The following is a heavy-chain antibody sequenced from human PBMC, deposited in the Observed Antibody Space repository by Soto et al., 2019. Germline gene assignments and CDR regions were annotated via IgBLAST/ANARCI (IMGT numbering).Heavy chain of an antibody. D-gene: IGHD6-13*01. J-gene: IGHJ4*02. CDR3: ASKSTTIGTFY. Sequence: SETLSLTCAVSGGSISSDNGWSWVRQPPGKGLEWIGEIHHSGSTNYNPSLKSRVTISVDKSKNQFSLKVSSVTAADTAVYYCASKSTTIGTFYWGQGTLVTVSS. CDR1: GGSISSDNG. V-gene: IGHV4-4*02. CDR2: IHHSGST.